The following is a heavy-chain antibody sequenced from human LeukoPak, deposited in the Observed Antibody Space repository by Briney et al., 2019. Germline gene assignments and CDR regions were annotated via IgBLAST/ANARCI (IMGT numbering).Heavy chain of an antibody. CDR1: GYTFTSYY. Sequence: ASVKVSCKASGYTFTSYYMHWVRQAPGQGLEWMGIINPSGGSTSYAQKFQGRVTMTRDTSTSTVYMELSSLRSEDTAVYYCARDRVAAVAGKYYLDYWGQGTLVTVSS. V-gene: IGHV1-46*01. CDR3: ARDRVAAVAGKYYLDY. D-gene: IGHD6-19*01. CDR2: INPSGGST. J-gene: IGHJ4*02.